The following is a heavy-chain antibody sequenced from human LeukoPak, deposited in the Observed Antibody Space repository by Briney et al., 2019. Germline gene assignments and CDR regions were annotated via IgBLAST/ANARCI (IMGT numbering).Heavy chain of an antibody. D-gene: IGHD4-23*01. CDR1: GFTFSSYG. CDR3: AKAARWFDFDY. CDR2: ISYDGSNK. V-gene: IGHV3-30*18. J-gene: IGHJ4*02. Sequence: GGSLRLSCAASGFTFSSYGMHWVRQAPGKGLEWVAVISYDGSNKYYADSVKGRFTISRDNSKSTLYLQMNSLRAEDTAVYYCAKAARWFDFDYWGQGTLVTVSS.